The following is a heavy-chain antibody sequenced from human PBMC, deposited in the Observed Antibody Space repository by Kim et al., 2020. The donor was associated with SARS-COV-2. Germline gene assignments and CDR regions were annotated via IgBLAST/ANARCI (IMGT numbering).Heavy chain of an antibody. Sequence: SLKGRVTISVDTSKTQFSLKLGSVTAADTAMYYCARHDPPWAVAGHDVDYWGQGTLVTVSS. CDR3: ARHDPPWAVAGHDVDY. D-gene: IGHD6-19*01. V-gene: IGHV4-39*01. J-gene: IGHJ4*02.